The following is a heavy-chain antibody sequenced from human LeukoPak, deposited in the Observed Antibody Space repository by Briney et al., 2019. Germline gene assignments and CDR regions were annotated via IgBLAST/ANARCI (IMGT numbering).Heavy chain of an antibody. J-gene: IGHJ5*02. CDR1: GGSISSGSYY. D-gene: IGHD3-3*01. V-gene: IGHV4-61*02. Sequence: PSQTLSLTCTVSGGSISSGSYYWSWIRQPAGKGLEWIGRIYTSGSTNYNPSLKSRVTISVDTSKNQFSLKLSSVTAADTAVYYCARANYDFWSGGWFDPWGQETLVTVSS. CDR2: IYTSGST. CDR3: ARANYDFWSGGWFDP.